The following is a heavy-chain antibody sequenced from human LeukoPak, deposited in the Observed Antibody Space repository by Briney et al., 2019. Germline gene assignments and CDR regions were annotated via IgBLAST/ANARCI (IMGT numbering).Heavy chain of an antibody. V-gene: IGHV3-21*01. Sequence: PGGSLRLSCAASGFTFSSYSMNWVRQAPGKGLEWVSSISSSSSYIYYADSVKGRFTISRDNAKNSLYLQMNSLRAEDTAVYYCARVHIDYGDPLDYWGQGTLVTVSS. CDR2: ISSSSSYI. CDR3: ARVHIDYGDPLDY. J-gene: IGHJ4*02. D-gene: IGHD4-17*01. CDR1: GFTFSSYS.